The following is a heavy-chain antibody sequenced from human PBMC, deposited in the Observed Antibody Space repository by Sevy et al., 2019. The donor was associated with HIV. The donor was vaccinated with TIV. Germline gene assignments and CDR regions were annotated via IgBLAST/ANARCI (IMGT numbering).Heavy chain of an antibody. CDR3: AKESVSWYLDF. CDR2: ISYDGDSK. V-gene: IGHV3-30*18. CDR1: GFTFSRNG. D-gene: IGHD6-13*01. J-gene: IGHJ4*02. Sequence: GGSLRLSCSASGFTFSRNGMHWVRQVPGKGLEWVALISYDGDSKNYADSVKGRFTISRDNSKNTVYLHMNSLRSEDTAVYYCAKESVSWYLDFWGQSTLVTVSS.